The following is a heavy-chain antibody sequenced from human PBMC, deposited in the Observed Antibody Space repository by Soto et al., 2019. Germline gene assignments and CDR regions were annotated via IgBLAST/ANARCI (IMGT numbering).Heavy chain of an antibody. CDR2: INPNSGGT. CDR1: GYTFTGYY. V-gene: IGHV1-2*04. J-gene: IGHJ6*02. CDR3: ARDGDFWSGYSDYYYYGMDV. Sequence: QVQLVQSGAEVKKPGASVKVSCKASGYTFTGYYMHSVRQAPGQGLEWMGWINPNSGGTNYAQKFQGWVTMTRDTSISTAYMELSRLRSDDTAVYYCARDGDFWSGYSDYYYYGMDVWGQGTTVTVSS. D-gene: IGHD3-3*01.